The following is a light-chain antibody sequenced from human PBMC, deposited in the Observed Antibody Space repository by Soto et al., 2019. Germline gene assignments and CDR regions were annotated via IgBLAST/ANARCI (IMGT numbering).Light chain of an antibody. CDR2: EVS. Sequence: QSVLTQPASVSGSPGQSITISCTGTSSDVGGYNYVSWYQHHPGKVPKLIIYEVSSRPSGVSNRFSGSKSGNTASLSISGLQAEDEADYYCSSYTTSYTQVFGGGTKLTVL. V-gene: IGLV2-14*01. CDR3: SSYTTSYTQV. J-gene: IGLJ3*02. CDR1: SSDVGGYNY.